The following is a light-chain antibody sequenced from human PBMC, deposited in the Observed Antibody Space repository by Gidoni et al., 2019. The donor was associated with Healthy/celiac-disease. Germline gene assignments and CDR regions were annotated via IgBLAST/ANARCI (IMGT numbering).Light chain of an antibody. V-gene: IGKV3-20*01. Sequence: EIVLTQSPGTLFLSPGERATLSCRASQSVSSSYLAWYQQKPGQAPRLLIYGASSRATGIPDRFSGSGSGTDFTLTISRLEPEDFAVYYCQQYGSSPYTFXQXTKLEIK. CDR3: QQYGSSPYT. CDR2: GAS. J-gene: IGKJ2*01. CDR1: QSVSSSY.